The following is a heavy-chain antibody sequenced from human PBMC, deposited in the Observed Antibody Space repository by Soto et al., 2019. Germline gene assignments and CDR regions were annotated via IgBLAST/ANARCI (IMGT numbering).Heavy chain of an antibody. CDR2: IHHSGST. CDR1: GGSFSGYY. D-gene: IGHD5-18*01. Sequence: QVQLQQWGAGLLKPSETLSLTCAVYGGSFSGYYWSWIRQPPGKGLAWLGEIHHSGSTNYNPSLQGRVTISGDTSKNQFSLKLSSVTAADTAVYYCARGYRTAMATDNWFDPWGQGTLVTVSS. V-gene: IGHV4-34*01. J-gene: IGHJ5*02. CDR3: ARGYRTAMATDNWFDP.